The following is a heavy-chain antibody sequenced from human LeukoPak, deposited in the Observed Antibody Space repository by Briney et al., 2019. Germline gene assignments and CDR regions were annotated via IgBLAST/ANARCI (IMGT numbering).Heavy chain of an antibody. J-gene: IGHJ5*02. CDR2: ISAYNGNT. D-gene: IGHD6-13*01. CDR1: GYTFTSYG. CDR3: ARDPRVWTIAAAGLSNNWFDP. V-gene: IGHV1-18*01. Sequence: ASVKVSCKASGYTFTSYGISWVRQAPGQGLEWMGWISAYNGNTNYAQKLQGRVTMTTDTSTSTAYMELRSLRSNDTAVYYCARDPRVWTIAAAGLSNNWFDPWGQGTLVTVSS.